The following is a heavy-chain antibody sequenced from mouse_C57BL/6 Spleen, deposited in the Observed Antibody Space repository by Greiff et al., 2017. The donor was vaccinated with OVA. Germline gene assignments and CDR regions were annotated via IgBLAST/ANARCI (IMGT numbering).Heavy chain of an antibody. V-gene: IGHV1-78*01. CDR1: GYTFTDYT. CDR3: AKSGDTWFAY. J-gene: IGHJ3*01. D-gene: IGHD2-13*01. Sequence: QVQLQQPDAELVKPGASVKISCKASGYTFTDYTIHWMKQRPEQGLEWIGYIYPRDGSTKYNEKFKGKATLTVDKYSSTAYMQLNSLTSGDSAVYFCAKSGDTWFAYWGQGTLVTVSA. CDR2: IYPRDGST.